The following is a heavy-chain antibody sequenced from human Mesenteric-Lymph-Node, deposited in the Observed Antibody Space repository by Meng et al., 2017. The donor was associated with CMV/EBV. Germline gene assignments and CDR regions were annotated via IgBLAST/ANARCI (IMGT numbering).Heavy chain of an antibody. V-gene: IGHV1-69*10. Sequence: SVKVSCKASGGTFSSYVISWVRQAPGQGLEWMGGIIPILGIANYAQKFQGRVTITADKPTSTAYMELSSMKSEDTAVYYCARERVVITMDDAFDIWGQGTMVTVSS. D-gene: IGHD3-22*01. CDR1: GGTFSSYV. CDR2: IIPILGIA. CDR3: ARERVVITMDDAFDI. J-gene: IGHJ3*02.